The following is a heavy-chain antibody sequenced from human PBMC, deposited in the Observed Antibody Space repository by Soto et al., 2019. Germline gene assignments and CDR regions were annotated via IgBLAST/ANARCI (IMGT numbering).Heavy chain of an antibody. CDR1: GFTFSGHA. Sequence: EVQLLESGGGLVQPGGSLRLSCAASGFTFSGHAMSWVRQAPGKGLEWVSGISGSGGSTYSADSVKGRFTISRDNSKNTLYLQMNSLRAEDTALYYCAKQLNYDFWSGYPDAFDIWGQGTMVIVSS. V-gene: IGHV3-23*01. CDR2: ISGSGGST. CDR3: AKQLNYDFWSGYPDAFDI. J-gene: IGHJ3*02. D-gene: IGHD3-3*01.